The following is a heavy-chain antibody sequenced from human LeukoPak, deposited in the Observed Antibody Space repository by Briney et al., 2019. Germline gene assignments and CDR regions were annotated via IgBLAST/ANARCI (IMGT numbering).Heavy chain of an antibody. CDR2: IYYSGST. D-gene: IGHD3-3*01. CDR3: ARVDYDFWSGCLNWFDP. Sequence: SETLSLTCTGSGGSISSHYWSWIRQPPGKGLEWIGYIYYSGSTNYNPSLKSLVTISVDTSKNQFSLKLSSVPAADTAAYYCARVDYDFWSGCLNWFDPWGQGTLVTVSS. J-gene: IGHJ5*02. CDR1: GGSISSHY. V-gene: IGHV4-59*11.